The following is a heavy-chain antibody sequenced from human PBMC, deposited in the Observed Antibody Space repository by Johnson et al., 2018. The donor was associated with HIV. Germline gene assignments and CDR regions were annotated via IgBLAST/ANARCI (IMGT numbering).Heavy chain of an antibody. J-gene: IGHJ3*01. D-gene: IGHD3-3*01. V-gene: IGHV3-64*01. Sequence: VQLVESGGGLVQPGGSLRLSCVASGFTFSNWPMHWVRQAPGRGLEYVSRVTNNGGSTYYVNAVKCRFTISRDNSKNTLYLQMDSLRAEDSAVYYCATDYNFWSGRPDSFDVWGQGTMVTVSS. CDR1: GFTFSNWP. CDR3: ATDYNFWSGRPDSFDV. CDR2: VTNNGGST.